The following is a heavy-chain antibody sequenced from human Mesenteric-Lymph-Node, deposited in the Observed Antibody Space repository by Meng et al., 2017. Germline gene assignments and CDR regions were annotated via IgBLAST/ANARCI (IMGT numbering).Heavy chain of an antibody. D-gene: IGHD2/OR15-2a*01. CDR2: ISYDGSNK. J-gene: IGHJ4*02. V-gene: IGHV3-30*07. Sequence: QVQLWWAGGGVVQPGRSLRLSCAAFGFTFSSYAMHWVRQAPGKGLEWVAVISYDGSNKYYADSVKGRFTISRDNAKNTLYLQMNSLRAEDTAVYYCARDWGSMGYWGQGTLVTVSS. CDR1: GFTFSSYA. CDR3: ARDWGSMGY.